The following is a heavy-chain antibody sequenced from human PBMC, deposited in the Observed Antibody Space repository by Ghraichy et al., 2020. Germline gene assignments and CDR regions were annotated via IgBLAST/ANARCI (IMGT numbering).Heavy chain of an antibody. Sequence: SETLSLTCAVYGGSFSGYYWSWIRQPPGKGLEWIGEINHSGSTNYNPYLKSRVTISVDTSKNQFSLKLSSVTAADTAVYYCAGGHPPLGGGGFDYWGQGTLVTVSS. CDR1: GGSFSGYY. J-gene: IGHJ4*02. CDR2: INHSGST. CDR3: AGGHPPLGGGGFDY. D-gene: IGHD2-15*01. V-gene: IGHV4-34*01.